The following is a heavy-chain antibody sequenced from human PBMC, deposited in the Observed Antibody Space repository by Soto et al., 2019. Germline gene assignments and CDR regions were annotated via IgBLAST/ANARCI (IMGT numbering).Heavy chain of an antibody. J-gene: IGHJ6*02. CDR1: GGTISRYY. V-gene: IGHV4-59*01. CDR2: MYNTGST. D-gene: IGHD2-21*02. CDR3: ARDLWGYCGTDCYPLDV. Sequence: QVQLQESGPGLVKPSETLSLTCTVSGGTISRYYWSWIRQPPGKGLEWIGYMYNTGSTVYNRSFKRRVTISVDTSKNQFSLKLNSVTAADTAVYYCARDLWGYCGTDCYPLDVWGQGTTVTVSS.